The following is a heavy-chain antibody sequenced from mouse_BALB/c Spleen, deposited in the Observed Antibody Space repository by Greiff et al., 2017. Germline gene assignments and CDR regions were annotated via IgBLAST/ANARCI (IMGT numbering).Heavy chain of an antibody. CDR2: ISDGGSYT. D-gene: IGHD2-4*01. CDR3: ARDQGITTDAMDY. Sequence: EVMLVESGGGLVKPGGSLKLSCAASGFTFSDYYMYWVRQTPEKRLEWVATISDGGSYTYYPDSVKGRFTISRDNAKNNLYLQMSSLKSEDTAMYYCARDQGITTDAMDYWGQGTSVTVSS. CDR1: GFTFSDYY. J-gene: IGHJ4*01. V-gene: IGHV5-4*02.